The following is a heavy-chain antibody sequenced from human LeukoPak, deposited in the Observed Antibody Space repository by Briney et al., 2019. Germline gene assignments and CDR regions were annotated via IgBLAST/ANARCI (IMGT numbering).Heavy chain of an antibody. CDR1: GYTFTSYG. J-gene: IGHJ4*02. CDR2: ISAYNGNT. CDR3: ARDRRGRIYCSSTSCYLPFDY. D-gene: IGHD2-2*01. Sequence: GASVKVSRKASGYTFTSYGISWVRQAPGQGLEWMGWISAYNGNTNYAQKLQGRVTMTTDTSTSTAYMELRSLRSDDTAVYYCARDRRGRIYCSSTSCYLPFDYWGQGTLVTVSS. V-gene: IGHV1-18*04.